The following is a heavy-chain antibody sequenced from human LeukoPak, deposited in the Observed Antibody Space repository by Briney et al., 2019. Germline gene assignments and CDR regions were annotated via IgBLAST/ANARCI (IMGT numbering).Heavy chain of an antibody. V-gene: IGHV3-48*01. CDR3: ARDSYSSSRNDY. J-gene: IGHJ4*02. D-gene: IGHD6-13*01. CDR2: ISRGSRTI. CDR1: GFTFSSYS. Sequence: PGGSLRLSCAASGFTFSSYSMNWVRQAPGKGLEWLSNISRGSRTIYYADSVKGRFTISRDNAKNSLYLQMNSLRAEDTAVYYCARDSYSSSRNDYWGQGTLVTVSS.